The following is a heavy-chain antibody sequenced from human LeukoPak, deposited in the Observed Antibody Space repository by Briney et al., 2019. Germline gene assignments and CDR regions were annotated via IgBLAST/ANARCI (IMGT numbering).Heavy chain of an antibody. J-gene: IGHJ6*03. V-gene: IGHV4-61*10. CDR2: IYYSGST. D-gene: IGHD2-2*01. Sequence: SETLSLTCTVSGGSISSGSYYWSWIRQPAGKGLEWIGYIYYSGSTNYNPSLKSRVTISVDTSKNQFSLKLSSVTAADTAVYYCARSDIVVVPAATGYYYYMDVWGKGTTVTVSS. CDR1: GGSISSGSYY. CDR3: ARSDIVVVPAATGYYYYMDV.